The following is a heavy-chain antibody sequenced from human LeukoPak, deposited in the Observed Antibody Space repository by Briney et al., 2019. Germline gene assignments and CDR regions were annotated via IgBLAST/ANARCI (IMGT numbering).Heavy chain of an antibody. CDR2: INSDGSST. Sequence: GGSLRLSCAASGFTFSSYWMHWVRQAPGKGLVWVSRINSDGSSTSYADSVKGRFTISRDNAKNTLYLQMNSLRAEDTAVYYCATLGYCSGGSCYLARGFDYWGQGTLVTVSS. CDR1: GFTFSSYW. J-gene: IGHJ4*02. V-gene: IGHV3-74*01. CDR3: ATLGYCSGGSCYLARGFDY. D-gene: IGHD2-15*01.